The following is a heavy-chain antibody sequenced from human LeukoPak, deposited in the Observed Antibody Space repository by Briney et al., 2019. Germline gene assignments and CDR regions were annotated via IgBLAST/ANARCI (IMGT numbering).Heavy chain of an antibody. D-gene: IGHD3-16*01. Sequence: GGSLRLSCAASGFTFSSYGMHWVRQATGKGLEWVSAIGTAGDTYYPGSVKGRFTISRENAKNSLYLQMNSLRAEDTAVYYCAISGGGFNAGAFDIWGQGTMVTVSS. J-gene: IGHJ3*02. CDR1: GFTFSSYG. CDR3: AISGGGFNAGAFDI. CDR2: IGTAGDT. V-gene: IGHV3-13*01.